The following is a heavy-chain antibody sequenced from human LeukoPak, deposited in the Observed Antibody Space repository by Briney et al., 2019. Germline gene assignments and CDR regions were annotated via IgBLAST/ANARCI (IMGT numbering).Heavy chain of an antibody. V-gene: IGHV3-11*01. CDR2: ISSSGSTI. D-gene: IGHD5-18*01. CDR1: GFTFSDYY. J-gene: IGHJ6*02. Sequence: PGGYLRLSCAASGFTFSDYYMSWIRQAPGKGLEWVSYISSSGSTIYYADSVKGRFTISRDNAKNSLYLQMNSLRAEDTAVYYCARSYSYALGGDYYYGMDVWGQGTTVTVSS. CDR3: ARSYSYALGGDYYYGMDV.